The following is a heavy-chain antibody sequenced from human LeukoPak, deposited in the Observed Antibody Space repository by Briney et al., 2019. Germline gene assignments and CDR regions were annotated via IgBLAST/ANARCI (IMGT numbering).Heavy chain of an antibody. J-gene: IGHJ4*02. CDR2: IRPTSHGSTT. CDR1: GITFDDYS. Sequence: GGSLRLSCTASGITFDDYSVSWVRQAPGKGLEWVGFIRPTSHGSTTDFAASVKGRFSISKDDSKTVAYLQTNSLETEDTAVYYCSSRRFGDFVAGYYWGQGTLVTVSS. V-gene: IGHV3-49*04. CDR3: SSRRFGDFVAGYY. D-gene: IGHD3-10*01.